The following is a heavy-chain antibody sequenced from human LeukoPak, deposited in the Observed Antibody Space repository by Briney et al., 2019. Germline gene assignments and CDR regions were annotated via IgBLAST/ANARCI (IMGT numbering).Heavy chain of an antibody. Sequence: GASVKVSCKASGYTFINSFIVWVRQAPGQGLEWMGWIGTYDGKTNYAPKFQGRVTMTRDTSSSTAYMELSSLRSEDTAVYYCARLQRPYYYDSSGYYTTDDYWGQGTLVTVSS. J-gene: IGHJ4*02. CDR2: IGTYDGKT. CDR1: GYTFINSF. CDR3: ARLQRPYYYDSSGYYTTDDY. V-gene: IGHV1-18*01. D-gene: IGHD3-22*01.